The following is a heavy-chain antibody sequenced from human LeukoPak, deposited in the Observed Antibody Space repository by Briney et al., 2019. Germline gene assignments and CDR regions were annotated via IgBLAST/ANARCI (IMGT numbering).Heavy chain of an antibody. Sequence: GESLKFSCKGSGYRFTNYWISWVRQMPGKGLEWMGRIDPSDSYTNYSPSFQGHVTISADKSISTAYLQWSSLKASDTAMYYCARRDRVVGSGSYSDWGQGTLVTVSS. D-gene: IGHD3-10*01. CDR3: ARRDRVVGSGSYSD. J-gene: IGHJ4*02. CDR1: GYRFTNYW. V-gene: IGHV5-10-1*01. CDR2: IDPSDSYT.